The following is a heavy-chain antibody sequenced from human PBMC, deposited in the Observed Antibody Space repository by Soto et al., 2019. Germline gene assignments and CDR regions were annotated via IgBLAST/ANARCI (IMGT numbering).Heavy chain of an antibody. J-gene: IGHJ6*02. CDR3: VKDPPRCALCGMDV. CDR2: ISSNGGIS. V-gene: IGHV3-64D*08. Sequence: GGSLRLSCSASGFTFSSYAMHWVRQAPGKGLEYVSAISSNGGISYYADSVKGSFTFSRDIFKNPLYFQMSSLRAEDTVVYYCVKDPPRCALCGMDVWGQGTTVTVSS. CDR1: GFTFSSYA.